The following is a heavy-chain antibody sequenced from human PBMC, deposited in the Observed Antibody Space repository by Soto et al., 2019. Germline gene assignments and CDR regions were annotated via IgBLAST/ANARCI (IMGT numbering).Heavy chain of an antibody. CDR3: ARVAGIAVAGTWGHVDY. D-gene: IGHD6-19*01. CDR2: IIPIFGTA. J-gene: IGHJ4*02. CDR1: GGTFSSYA. V-gene: IGHV1-69*01. Sequence: QVQLVQSGAEVKKPGSSVKVSCKASGGTFSSYAISWVRQAPGQGLEWMGGIIPIFGTANYAQKFQGRVTITADESTSTAYMELSSLRSEDTAVYYCARVAGIAVAGTWGHVDYWGQGTLVTVSS.